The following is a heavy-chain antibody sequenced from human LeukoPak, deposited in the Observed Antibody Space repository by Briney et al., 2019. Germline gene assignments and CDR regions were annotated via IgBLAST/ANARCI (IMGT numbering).Heavy chain of an antibody. CDR3: ARANIVVVPAAIGNWFDP. CDR2: MNPNSGNT. Sequence: ASVKVSCKASGYTFTSYDINWVRQATGQGLEWMGWMNPNSGNTGYAQKFQGRVTMTRNTSISTAYMELSSLRSEDTAVCYCARANIVVVPAAIGNWFDPWGQGTLVTVSS. CDR1: GYTFTSYD. J-gene: IGHJ5*02. V-gene: IGHV1-8*01. D-gene: IGHD2-2*01.